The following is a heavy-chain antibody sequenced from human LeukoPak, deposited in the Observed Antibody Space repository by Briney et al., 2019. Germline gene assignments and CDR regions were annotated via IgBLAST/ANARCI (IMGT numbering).Heavy chain of an antibody. V-gene: IGHV4-59*08. CDR2: IYYSGST. Sequence: SETLSLTCTVSGGSISSYYWSWIRQPPGKGLEWIGYIYYSGSTNYNPSLKSRVTISVDTSKNQFSLKLSSVTAADTAVYYCARWVAVADAFDIWGQGTMVTVSS. J-gene: IGHJ3*02. CDR1: GGSISSYY. D-gene: IGHD6-19*01. CDR3: ARWVAVADAFDI.